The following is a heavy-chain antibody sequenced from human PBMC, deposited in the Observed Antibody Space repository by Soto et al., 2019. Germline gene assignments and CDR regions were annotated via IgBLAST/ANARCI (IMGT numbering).Heavy chain of an antibody. CDR1: GFSFNTYE. J-gene: IGHJ4*02. CDR3: AYGGSCDY. D-gene: IGHD1-26*01. Sequence: EVQLVESGGGLVQPGGSLRLSCAASGFSFNTYEMNWVRQAPGKGLEWVSYISSSGSTISYVDSVKGRFTVSRDNGKNSLYLQMNSLRAEDTAVYYCAYGGSCDYWGQGTQVTVSS. V-gene: IGHV3-48*03. CDR2: ISSSGSTI.